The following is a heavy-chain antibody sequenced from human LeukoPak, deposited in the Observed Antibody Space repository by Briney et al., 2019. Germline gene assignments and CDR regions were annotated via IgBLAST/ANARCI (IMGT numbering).Heavy chain of an antibody. J-gene: IGHJ6*03. CDR2: INHSGST. D-gene: IGHD3-10*01. V-gene: IGHV4-34*01. CDR3: ARLYYYGSYYYMDV. CDR1: GGSFSGYY. Sequence: PSETLSLTCAVYGGSFSGYYWSWIRQPPGKGLEWIGEINHSGSTNYNPSLKSRVTISVDTSKNQFSLKLSSVTAADTAVYYCARLYYYGSYYYMDVWGKGTTVTISS.